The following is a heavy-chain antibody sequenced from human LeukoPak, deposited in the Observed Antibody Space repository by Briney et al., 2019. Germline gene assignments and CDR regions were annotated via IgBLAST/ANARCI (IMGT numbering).Heavy chain of an antibody. CDR1: GYLFINYG. CDR2: ISPYSGNT. CDR3: ARTSGVSVAGSPYYFDL. Sequence: ASVRVSCKASGYLFINYGITWLRQAPGQGLECMGWISPYSGNTDYAQKLQGRVTVTTDRSTTTAYMELRSLGFDDTAVYYCARTSGVSVAGSPYYFDLWGQGTLITVSS. V-gene: IGHV1-18*01. J-gene: IGHJ4*02. D-gene: IGHD6-13*01.